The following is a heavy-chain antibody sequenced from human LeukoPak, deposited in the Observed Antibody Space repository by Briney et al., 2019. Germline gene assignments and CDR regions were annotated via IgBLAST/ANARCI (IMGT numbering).Heavy chain of an antibody. CDR2: VSGNGDYT. J-gene: IGHJ4*02. CDR1: GFTLSSYA. V-gene: IGHV3-23*01. D-gene: IGHD3-10*01. CDR3: ARVLREFFGSGTYVKTFDY. Sequence: GGSLRLSCAASGFTLSSYAMSWVRQAPGKGLEWVSGVSGNGDYTYYADSVKGRFTISRDNSKNTLYLQMNNLRAEDTAVYYCARVLREFFGSGTYVKTFDYWGQGTLVTASS.